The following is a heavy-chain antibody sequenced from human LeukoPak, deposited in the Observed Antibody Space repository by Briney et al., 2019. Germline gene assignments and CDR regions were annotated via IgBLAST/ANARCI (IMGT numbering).Heavy chain of an antibody. CDR2: INPNSGGT. CDR1: GYTFTGYY. Sequence: ASVKVSCKASGYTFTGYYMHWVRQAPGQGLEWIGWINPNSGGTNYAQKFQGRVTMTRDTSISTAYMELSRLRSDDTAVYYCASPPLGYYDSSGPEFDYWGQGTLVTVSS. V-gene: IGHV1-2*02. CDR3: ASPPLGYYDSSGPEFDY. J-gene: IGHJ4*02. D-gene: IGHD3-22*01.